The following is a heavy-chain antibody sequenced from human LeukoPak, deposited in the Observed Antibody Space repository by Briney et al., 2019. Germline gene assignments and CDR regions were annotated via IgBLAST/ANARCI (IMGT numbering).Heavy chain of an antibody. CDR2: ISSSGRTT. J-gene: IGHJ4*02. V-gene: IGHV3-48*03. D-gene: IGHD3-22*01. CDR3: ARDSRDSIFERFDY. Sequence: PGGSLRLSCVAYGFSFSSYEMNWVRQAPGKGLEWVSYISSSGRTTYYADSVKGRFTLSRDNAKNSLYLQMNSLRAEDTAIYYCARDSRDSIFERFDYWGQGTLVTVSS. CDR1: GFSFSSYE.